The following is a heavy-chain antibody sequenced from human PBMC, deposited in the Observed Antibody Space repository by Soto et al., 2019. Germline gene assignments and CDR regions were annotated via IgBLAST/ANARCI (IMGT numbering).Heavy chain of an antibody. D-gene: IGHD2-15*01. Sequence: QVHLVESGGGVVQPGRSPRLSCVASGFTFSNYGMHWVRQAPGKGLEWVAVISYDGSNKYYADSVKGRFTISRDNSKNTLYLQMTSLRTEDTALYYCAKLDEGGLQYAYYAMDVWGQGNTVTVSS. CDR2: ISYDGSNK. CDR1: GFTFSNYG. J-gene: IGHJ6*02. V-gene: IGHV3-30*18. CDR3: AKLDEGGLQYAYYAMDV.